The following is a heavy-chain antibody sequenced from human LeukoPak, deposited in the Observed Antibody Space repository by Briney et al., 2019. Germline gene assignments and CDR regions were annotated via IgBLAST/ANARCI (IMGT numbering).Heavy chain of an antibody. Sequence: SETLSLTCAVYGGSFSGYYWSWIRQPPGKGLEWIGEINHSGSTNYNPSLKSRVTISVDTSKNQFSLKLSSVTAADTAVYYCASSSSWYYRDDYWGQGTLVTVSS. V-gene: IGHV4-34*01. CDR1: GGSFSGYY. J-gene: IGHJ4*02. D-gene: IGHD6-13*01. CDR2: INHSGST. CDR3: ASSSSWYYRDDY.